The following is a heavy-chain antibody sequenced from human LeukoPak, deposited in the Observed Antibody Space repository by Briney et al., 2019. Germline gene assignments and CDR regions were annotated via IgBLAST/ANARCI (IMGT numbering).Heavy chain of an antibody. CDR3: AKGEYSSGSDY. J-gene: IGHJ4*02. V-gene: IGHV3-9*01. CDR1: GFTFDDYA. CDR2: ISWNSGSI. D-gene: IGHD6-19*01. Sequence: GGSLRLSCAASGFTFDDYAMHWVRQAPGKGLEWVSGISWNSGSIGYADSVKGRFTISRDNAKNSLYLQMNSLRAEDTALYYCAKGEYSSGSDYWGQGTLVTVSS.